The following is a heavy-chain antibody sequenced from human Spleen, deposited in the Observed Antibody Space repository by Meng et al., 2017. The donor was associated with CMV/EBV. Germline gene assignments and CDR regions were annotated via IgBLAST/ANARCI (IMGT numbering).Heavy chain of an antibody. Sequence: GGSLRLSCAASGFTFSTYNMHWVRQAPGEGLGWVSSISGSSSYIYYADSLKGRFTISRDNAKNSLYLQMNSLRAEDTAVYYCARVGDGYNYDGGYYGMDVWGQGTTVTVSS. D-gene: IGHD5-24*01. CDR3: ARVGDGYNYDGGYYGMDV. CDR1: GFTFSTYN. CDR2: ISGSSSYI. J-gene: IGHJ6*02. V-gene: IGHV3-21*01.